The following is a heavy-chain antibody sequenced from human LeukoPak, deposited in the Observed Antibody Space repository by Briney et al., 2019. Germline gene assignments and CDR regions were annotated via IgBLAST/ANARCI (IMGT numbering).Heavy chain of an antibody. V-gene: IGHV1-2*02. D-gene: IGHD4-17*01. J-gene: IGHJ4*02. Sequence: GASVKVSCKASGYTFTGYYMHWVRQAPGQGLEWMGWLNPNSGGTNYAQKFQGRVTMTRDTSISTAYMELSRLRSDDTAVYYCARGGPTDYGDYGGSDYWGQGTLVTVSS. CDR1: GYTFTGYY. CDR3: ARGGPTDYGDYGGSDY. CDR2: LNPNSGGT.